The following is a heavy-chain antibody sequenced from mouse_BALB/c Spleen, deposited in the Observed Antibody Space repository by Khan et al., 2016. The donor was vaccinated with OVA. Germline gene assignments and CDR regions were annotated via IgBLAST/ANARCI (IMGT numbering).Heavy chain of an antibody. CDR1: GYSFTGYT. CDR2: INPYNGGT. D-gene: IGHD2-13*01. Sequence: EVQLQQSGPELVKPGASMKMSCKASGYSFTGYTMNWVKQSRVKNLEWIGLINPYNGGTAYNQKFGGKATLTVDKSSNTAYMELLSLTSEDSAGYYCVRSASYGDYVEAWFAYWGQGTLVTVSA. CDR3: VRSASYGDYVEAWFAY. J-gene: IGHJ3*01. V-gene: IGHV1-26*01.